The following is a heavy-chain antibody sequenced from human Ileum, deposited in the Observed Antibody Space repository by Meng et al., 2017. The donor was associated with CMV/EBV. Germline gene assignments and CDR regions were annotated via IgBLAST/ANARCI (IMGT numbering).Heavy chain of an antibody. Sequence: QVQLVQSGSELREPGASVKISCQTSGYSFITYGINWVRQAPGQRLEWMGWINTNTGNPTYAQDFTGRFVFSLDTSVSTTYLQINSLRTEDSAVYYCTRGDGDHSSKFDYWGQGTLVT. D-gene: IGHD5-24*01. CDR3: TRGDGDHSSKFDY. CDR2: INTNTGNP. J-gene: IGHJ4*02. CDR1: GYSFITYG. V-gene: IGHV7-4-1*02.